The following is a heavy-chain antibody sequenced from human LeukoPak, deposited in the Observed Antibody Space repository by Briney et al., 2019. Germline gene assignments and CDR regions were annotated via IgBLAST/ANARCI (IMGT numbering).Heavy chain of an antibody. D-gene: IGHD3-22*01. J-gene: IGHJ4*02. CDR3: AKGDTYYYDSSGYFG. CDR2: ISGSGGST. Sequence: GGSLRLSCAASGFTFSSYAMSWVRQAPGKGLEWVSAISGSGGSTYYADSVKGRFTVSRDNSKNTLYLQMNSLRAEDTAVYYCAKGDTYYYDSSGYFGWGQGTLVTVSS. V-gene: IGHV3-23*01. CDR1: GFTFSSYA.